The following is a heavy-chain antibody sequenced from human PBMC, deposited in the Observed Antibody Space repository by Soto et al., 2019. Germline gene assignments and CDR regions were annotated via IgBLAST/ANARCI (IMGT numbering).Heavy chain of an antibody. V-gene: IGHV3-33*01. CDR2: IWYDGSNK. J-gene: IGHJ4*02. Sequence: QVQLVESGGGVVQPGRSLRPSCAASGFTFSSYGMHWVRQAPGKGLEWVAVIWYDGSNKYYADSVKGRFTISRDNSKNTLYLQMNSLRAEDTAVYYCARTNSSGWYFDYWGQGTLVTVSS. CDR3: ARTNSSGWYFDY. CDR1: GFTFSSYG. D-gene: IGHD6-19*01.